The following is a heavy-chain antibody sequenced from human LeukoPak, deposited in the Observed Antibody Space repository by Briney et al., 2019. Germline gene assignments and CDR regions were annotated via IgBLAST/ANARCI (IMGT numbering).Heavy chain of an antibody. J-gene: IGHJ4*02. CDR3: ARLSYYDFWSGYYTPEAYYFDY. CDR2: IYPGDSDT. Sequence: PGESLKISCKGSGYSFTSYWIGWVRQMPGKGLEWMGIIYPGDSDTRYSPSFQGQVTISADKSISTAYLQRSSLKASDTAMYYCARLSYYDFWSGYYTPEAYYFDYWGQGTLVTVSS. CDR1: GYSFTSYW. D-gene: IGHD3-3*01. V-gene: IGHV5-51*01.